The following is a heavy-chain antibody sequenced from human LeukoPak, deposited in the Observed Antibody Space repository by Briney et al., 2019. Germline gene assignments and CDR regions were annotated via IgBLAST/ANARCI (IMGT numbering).Heavy chain of an antibody. CDR1: EFTFRSYA. CDR2: ISGSDGST. D-gene: IGHD3-16*01. Sequence: GGSLRLSCAASEFTFRSYAMSWVRQAPGKGLEWVSTISGSDGSTYYADSVKGRFTISRDNSKNTLYLQMNSLRAEDTAVYYCAKAERGSFDYWGQGTLVTVSS. V-gene: IGHV3-23*01. J-gene: IGHJ4*02. CDR3: AKAERGSFDY.